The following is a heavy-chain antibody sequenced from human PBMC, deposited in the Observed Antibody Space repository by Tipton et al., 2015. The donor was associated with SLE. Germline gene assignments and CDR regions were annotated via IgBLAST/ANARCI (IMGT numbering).Heavy chain of an antibody. D-gene: IGHD3-16*01. CDR3: ARGLGLLRQPLSY. J-gene: IGHJ4*02. CDR2: ISSIGNTI. Sequence: QLVQSGGGLVRPGGSLTLSCAASGFIFSGYEMNWVRQAPGKGLEWVSYISSIGNTIYYADSVKGRFTISRDNAKNSLYLQMNSLRAADTAVYYCARGLGLLRQPLSYWGQGTLVTVSS. CDR1: GFIFSGYE. V-gene: IGHV3-48*03.